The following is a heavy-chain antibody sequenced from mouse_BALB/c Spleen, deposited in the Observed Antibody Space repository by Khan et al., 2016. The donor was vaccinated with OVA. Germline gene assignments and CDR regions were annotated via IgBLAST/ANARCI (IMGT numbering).Heavy chain of an antibody. D-gene: IGHD2-9*01. CDR2: INTHSGVP. J-gene: IGHJ4*01. V-gene: IGHV9-4*02. Sequence: QIQLVQSGPELKKPGETVRISCKASGYTFTTAGIQWVQKMPGKGLKWIGWINTHSGVPKYAEDFKGRFAFSLEISVNTAYLQITNLKNEDTATDVCARGGAAYYGNDGGAMEYWGQGTSVTVSS. CDR1: GYTFTTAG. CDR3: ARGGAAYYGNDGGAMEY.